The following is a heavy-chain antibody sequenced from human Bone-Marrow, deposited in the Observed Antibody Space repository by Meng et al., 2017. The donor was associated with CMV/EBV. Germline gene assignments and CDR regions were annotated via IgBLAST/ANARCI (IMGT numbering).Heavy chain of an antibody. CDR3: AKSVLRTYYDFWSGDYYYGMDV. CDR1: GFRFDDYG. D-gene: IGHD3-3*01. J-gene: IGHJ6*02. CDR2: IRYDGSNK. Sequence: GESLKISCAASGFRFDDYGMHWVRQAPGKGLEWVAFIRYDGSNKYYADSVKGRFTISRDNSKNTLYLQMNSLRAEDTAVYYCAKSVLRTYYDFWSGDYYYGMDVWGQGTTVTVSS. V-gene: IGHV3-30*02.